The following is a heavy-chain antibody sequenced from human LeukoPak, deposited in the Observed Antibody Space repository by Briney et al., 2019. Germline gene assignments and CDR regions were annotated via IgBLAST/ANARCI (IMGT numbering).Heavy chain of an antibody. V-gene: IGHV3-43*01. Sequence: GGSLRLSCAASGFTFDDYTMHWVRQAPGKGLEWVSLISWDGGSTYYADSVKGRFTISRDNSKNSLYLQMNSLRTEDTALYYCARGRLAPRGYYYYYMDVWGKGTTVTISS. CDR2: ISWDGGST. CDR1: GFTFDDYT. CDR3: ARGRLAPRGYYYYYMDV. J-gene: IGHJ6*03. D-gene: IGHD6-19*01.